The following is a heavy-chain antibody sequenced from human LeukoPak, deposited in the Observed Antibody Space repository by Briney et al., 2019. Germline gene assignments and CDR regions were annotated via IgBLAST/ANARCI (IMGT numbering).Heavy chain of an antibody. CDR3: ARGPPRGKYYYMDV. Sequence: GGSLRLPCAASGFTFSSFDMHWVRQPTGQGLEWVPTIGTASDTYYPGSVEGRFTLSRDNAKNSLYLQMNSLKAGDTAVYYCARGPPRGKYYYMDVWGKGTTVTVSS. V-gene: IGHV3-13*01. CDR2: IGTASDT. CDR1: GFTFSSFD. J-gene: IGHJ6*03. D-gene: IGHD1-1*01.